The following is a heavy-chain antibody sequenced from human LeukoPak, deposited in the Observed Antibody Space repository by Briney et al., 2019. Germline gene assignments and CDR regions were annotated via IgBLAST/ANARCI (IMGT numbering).Heavy chain of an antibody. Sequence: GGSLRLSCAASGFTFSSYAMHWVRQAPGKGLEWVAVISYDGSNKYYADSVKGRFTISRDNSKNTLYLQMNSLRAEDTAVYYCARDLSSGWYDASFDAFDIWGQGTMVTVSS. J-gene: IGHJ3*02. V-gene: IGHV3-30-3*01. D-gene: IGHD6-19*01. CDR2: ISYDGSNK. CDR3: ARDLSSGWYDASFDAFDI. CDR1: GFTFSSYA.